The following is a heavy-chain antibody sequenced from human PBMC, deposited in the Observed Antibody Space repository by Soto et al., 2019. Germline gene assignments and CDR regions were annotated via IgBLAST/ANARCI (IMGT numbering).Heavy chain of an antibody. CDR1: GFTFSGSA. CDR3: TRRGRYSYGYEASDGYYYYMDV. J-gene: IGHJ6*03. Sequence: EVQLVESGGGLVQPGGSLKLSCAASGFTFSGSAMHWARQASGKGLEWVGRIRSKANSYATAYAASVKGRFTISRDDSRRTAYLQMNSLKTEDTAVYYCTRRGRYSYGYEASDGYYYYMDVWGKGTTVTVSS. CDR2: IRSKANSYAT. D-gene: IGHD5-18*01. V-gene: IGHV3-73*01.